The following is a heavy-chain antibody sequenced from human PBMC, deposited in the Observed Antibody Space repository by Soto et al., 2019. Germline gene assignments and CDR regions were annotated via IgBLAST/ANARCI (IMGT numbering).Heavy chain of an antibody. D-gene: IGHD3-22*01. Sequence: SETLSLTCTVSGGSISSYYWSWIRQPPGKGLEWIGYIYYSGSTNYNPSLKSRVTISVDTSKNQFSLKLRSVTAADTAVYYCARHLADSSGYALYFQHWGQGTLVTVSS. CDR2: IYYSGST. CDR3: ARHLADSSGYALYFQH. J-gene: IGHJ1*01. CDR1: GGSISSYY. V-gene: IGHV4-59*08.